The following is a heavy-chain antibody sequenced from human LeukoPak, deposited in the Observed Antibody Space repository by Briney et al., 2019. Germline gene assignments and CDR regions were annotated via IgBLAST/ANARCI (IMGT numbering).Heavy chain of an antibody. CDR1: GGSISSSSYY. Sequence: SETLSLTCTVSGGSISSSSYYWGWIRQPPGKGLEWIGSIYYSGSTYYNPSLKSRVTISVDTSKNQFSLKLSSVTAADTAVYYCARVIGDGYNHLDAFDIWGQGTMVTVSS. V-gene: IGHV4-39*07. D-gene: IGHD5-24*01. CDR3: ARVIGDGYNHLDAFDI. J-gene: IGHJ3*02. CDR2: IYYSGST.